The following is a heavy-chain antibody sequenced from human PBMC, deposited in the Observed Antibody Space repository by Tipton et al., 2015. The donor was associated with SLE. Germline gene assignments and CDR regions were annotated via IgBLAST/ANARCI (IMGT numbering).Heavy chain of an antibody. CDR3: ARDSQGYCSGGRCYAGGWFDP. V-gene: IGHV4-61*09. D-gene: IGHD2-15*01. J-gene: IGHJ5*02. CDR1: GDSIRSGSYY. Sequence: TLSLTCSVSGDSIRSGSYYWNWVRQPAGKGLEWIGHIHTSGSTNNNPPLQSRVRISLDTSKNQFSLELRSVTAADTAVYYCARDSQGYCSGGRCYAGGWFDPWGQGTLVTVSS. CDR2: IHTSGST.